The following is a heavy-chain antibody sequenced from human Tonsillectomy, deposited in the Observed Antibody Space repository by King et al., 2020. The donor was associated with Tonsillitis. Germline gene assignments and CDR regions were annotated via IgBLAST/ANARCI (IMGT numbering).Heavy chain of an antibody. CDR2: ISSRSSYI. J-gene: IGHJ4*02. Sequence: DVQLVESGGGLVKPGGSLRLSCAASGFTFSSYSMNWVRQAPGKGLEWVSSISSRSSYIYYPDSVKGRFTISRDNAKSSLYLQMNSLRAEDTAVYYCARPLGYYDFWSGYSFDYWGQGTLVTVSS. V-gene: IGHV3-21*01. D-gene: IGHD3-3*01. CDR3: ARPLGYYDFWSGYSFDY. CDR1: GFTFSSYS.